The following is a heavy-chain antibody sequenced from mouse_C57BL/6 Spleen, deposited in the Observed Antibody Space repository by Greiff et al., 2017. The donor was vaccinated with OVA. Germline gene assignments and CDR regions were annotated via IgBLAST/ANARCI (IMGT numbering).Heavy chain of an antibody. J-gene: IGHJ4*01. CDR2: ISYDGSN. Sequence: VQLKESGPGLVKPSQSLSLTCSVTGYSITSGYYWNWIRQFPGNKLEWMGYISYDGSNNYNPSLKNRISITRDTSKNQFFLKLNSVTTEDTATYYCARSYYDYDGNYAMDYWGQGTSVTVSS. D-gene: IGHD2-4*01. CDR1: GYSITSGYY. V-gene: IGHV3-6*01. CDR3: ARSYYDYDGNYAMDY.